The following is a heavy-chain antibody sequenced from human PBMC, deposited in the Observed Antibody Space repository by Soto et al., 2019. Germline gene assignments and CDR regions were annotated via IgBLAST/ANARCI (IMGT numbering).Heavy chain of an antibody. V-gene: IGHV4-34*01. CDR2: SNPSGST. CDR3: ARGVRYYGSGSYSYYYYGMDV. CDR1: GGSFSGYY. Sequence: QVQLQQWGAGLLKPSETLSLTCAVYGGSFSGYYWSWIRQPPGKGLEWIGESNPSGSTNYNPSLKSRVTLSVDTSKNQFSLKLSSVTAADTAVDYCARGVRYYGSGSYSYYYYGMDVWGQGTTVTVSS. D-gene: IGHD3-10*01. J-gene: IGHJ6*02.